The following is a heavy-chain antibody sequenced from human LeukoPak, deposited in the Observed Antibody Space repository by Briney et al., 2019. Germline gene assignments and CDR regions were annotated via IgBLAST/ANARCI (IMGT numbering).Heavy chain of an antibody. D-gene: IGHD3-10*01. CDR1: GFTFGDYA. CDR2: IRSKAYGGTT. Sequence: PGGSLRLSCTASGFTFGDYAMSWVRQAPGKGLERGGFIRSKAYGGTTENAASVKGRFTISRDDYKSIAYLQMNSLKTEDTAVYYCTRDLLAGDYSGSGNLGYWGQGTLVTVSS. V-gene: IGHV3-49*04. J-gene: IGHJ4*02. CDR3: TRDLLAGDYSGSGNLGY.